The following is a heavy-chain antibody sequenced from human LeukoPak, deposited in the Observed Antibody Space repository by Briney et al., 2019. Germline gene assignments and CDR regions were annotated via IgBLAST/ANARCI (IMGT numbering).Heavy chain of an antibody. CDR1: GYTFTGYY. CDR3: ARAEGYRSGGSCSSYFDY. V-gene: IGHV1-2*02. D-gene: IGHD2-15*01. CDR2: INPNSGGT. J-gene: IGHJ4*02. Sequence: ASVKVSCKASGYTFTGYYMHWVRQAPGQGLEWMGWINPNSGGTNYAQKFQGRVTMTRDMSTSTVYMELSSLRSEDTAVYYCARAEGYRSGGSCSSYFDYWGQGTLVTVSS.